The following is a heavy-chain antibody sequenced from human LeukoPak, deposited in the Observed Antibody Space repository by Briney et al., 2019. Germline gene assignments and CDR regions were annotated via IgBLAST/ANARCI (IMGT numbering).Heavy chain of an antibody. CDR1: GFTFTSYW. J-gene: IGHJ4*02. CDR2: IKQDGSEK. V-gene: IGHV3-7*01. CDR3: AIDSWELRGY. Sequence: GGSLRLSCAASGFTFTSYWMSWVRQAPGKGLEWVGNIKQDGSEKYYVDSVKGRFTISRDNAKNSQYLQMNSLRAEDTAVYYCAIDSWELRGYWGQGTLVTVSS. D-gene: IGHD1-26*01.